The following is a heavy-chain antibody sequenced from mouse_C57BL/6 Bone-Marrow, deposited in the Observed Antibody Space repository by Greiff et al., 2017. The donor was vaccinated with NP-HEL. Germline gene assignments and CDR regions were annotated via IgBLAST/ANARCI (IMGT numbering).Heavy chain of an antibody. J-gene: IGHJ3*01. CDR2: IDPSDSYT. CDR3: ARKAYYGRSYEFAY. D-gene: IGHD1-1*01. V-gene: IGHV1-50*01. Sequence: QVQLQQPGAELVKPGASVKLSCKASGYTFTTYWMQWVKQRPGQGLEWIGEIDPSDSYTNYSQKFKGKATLTVATSSSTAYMQLSSLTSEDSAVYYCARKAYYGRSYEFAYWGQGTLVTVSA. CDR1: GYTFTTYW.